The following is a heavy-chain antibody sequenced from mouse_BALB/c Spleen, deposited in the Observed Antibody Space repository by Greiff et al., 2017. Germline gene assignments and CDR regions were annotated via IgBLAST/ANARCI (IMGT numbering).Heavy chain of an antibody. CDR1: GDSITSGY. D-gene: IGHD4-1*01. Sequence: DVKLVESGPSLVKPSQTLSLTCSVTGDSITSGYWNWIRKFPGNKLEYMGYISYSGSTYYNPSLKSRISITRDTSKNQYYLQLNSVTTEDTATYYCARERALTGTSLYYFDYWGQGTTLTVSS. CDR2: ISYSGST. J-gene: IGHJ2*01. CDR3: ARERALTGTSLYYFDY. V-gene: IGHV3-8*02.